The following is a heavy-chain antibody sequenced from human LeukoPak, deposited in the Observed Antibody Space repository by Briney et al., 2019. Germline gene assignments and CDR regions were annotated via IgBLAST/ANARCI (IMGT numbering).Heavy chain of an antibody. CDR1: GFTVSSNY. J-gene: IGHJ4*02. CDR3: ASASRGSSGSDY. V-gene: IGHV3-66*01. D-gene: IGHD3-22*01. Sequence: GGSLRLSCAASGFTVSSNYMSWVRQAPGKGLEWVSVIYSGGSTYYADSVKGRFTISRDNSKDTLYLQMNSLRAEDTAVYYCASASRGSSGSDYWGQGTLVTVSS. CDR2: IYSGGST.